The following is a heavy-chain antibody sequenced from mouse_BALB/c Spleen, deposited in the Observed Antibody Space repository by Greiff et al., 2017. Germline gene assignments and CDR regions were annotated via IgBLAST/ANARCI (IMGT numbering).Heavy chain of an antibody. CDR2: IDPANGNT. Sequence: VQLQQSGAELVKPGASVKLSCTASGFNIKDTYMHWVKQRPEQGLEWIGRIDPANGNTKYDPKFQGKATITADTSSNTAYLQLSSLTSEDTAVYDCARDYYGSSYAMDYWGQGTSVTVSS. D-gene: IGHD1-1*01. V-gene: IGHV14-3*02. J-gene: IGHJ4*01. CDR1: GFNIKDTY. CDR3: ARDYYGSSYAMDY.